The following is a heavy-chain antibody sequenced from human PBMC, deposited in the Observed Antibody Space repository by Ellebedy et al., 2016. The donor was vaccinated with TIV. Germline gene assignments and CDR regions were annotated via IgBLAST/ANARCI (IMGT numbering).Heavy chain of an antibody. CDR1: GYIFTAYY. CDR3: AITGEGGGKYYFDF. D-gene: IGHD3-16*01. Sequence: AASVKASCKASGYIFTAYYLHWMRQAPGQGLEWMGWINPNSGGTHYAQNFQGRVTMTRDTSINTASMEMRSLRSDDTAVYYCAITGEGGGKYYFDFWGQGTLVTVSS. CDR2: INPNSGGT. J-gene: IGHJ4*02. V-gene: IGHV1-2*02.